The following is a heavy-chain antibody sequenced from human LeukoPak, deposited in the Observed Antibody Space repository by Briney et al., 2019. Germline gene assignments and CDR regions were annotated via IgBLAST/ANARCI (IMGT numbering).Heavy chain of an antibody. CDR3: ARDHRITMADY. V-gene: IGHV4-61*02. J-gene: IGHJ4*02. CDR1: GGSISSGSYY. Sequence: SQTLSLTCAVSGGSISSGSYYWSWIRQPAGKGLEWIGRIYTSGSTNYNPSLKSRVTISVDTSKNQFSLKLSSVTAADTAVYYCARDHRITMADYWGQGTLVTVSS. D-gene: IGHD3-10*01. CDR2: IYTSGST.